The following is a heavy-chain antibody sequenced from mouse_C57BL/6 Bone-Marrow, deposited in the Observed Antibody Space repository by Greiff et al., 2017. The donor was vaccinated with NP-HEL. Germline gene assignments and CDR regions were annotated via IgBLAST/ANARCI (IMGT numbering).Heavy chain of an antibody. CDR2: ISNGGGST. Sequence: EVKLVESGGGLVQPGGSLKLSCAASGFTFSDYYMYWVRQTPEKRLEWVAYISNGGGSTYYPDTVKGRFTISRDNAKNTLYLQMSRLKSEDTAMYYCARRGAYDGYPHWYFDVWGTGTTVTVSS. CDR1: GFTFSDYY. CDR3: ARRGAYDGYPHWYFDV. D-gene: IGHD2-3*01. V-gene: IGHV5-12*01. J-gene: IGHJ1*03.